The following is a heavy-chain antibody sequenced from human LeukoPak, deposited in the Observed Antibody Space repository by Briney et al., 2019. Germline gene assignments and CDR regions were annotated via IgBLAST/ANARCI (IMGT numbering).Heavy chain of an antibody. V-gene: IGHV4-34*01. Sequence: SETLSLTCTVSGGSISSYYWSWIRQPPGKGLEWIGEINHSGSTNYNPSLKSRVTISVDTSKNQFSLKLSSVTAADTAVYYCAVLLGYCSSTSCPHYNWFDPWGQGTLVTVSS. CDR3: AVLLGYCSSTSCPHYNWFDP. CDR1: GGSISSYY. J-gene: IGHJ5*02. CDR2: INHSGST. D-gene: IGHD2-2*01.